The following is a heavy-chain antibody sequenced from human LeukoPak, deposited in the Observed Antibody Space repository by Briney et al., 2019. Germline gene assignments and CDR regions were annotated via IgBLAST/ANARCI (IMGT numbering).Heavy chain of an antibody. J-gene: IGHJ4*02. V-gene: IGHV3-23*01. D-gene: IGHD5-18*01. CDR3: AKDAIPVYSYGFDGLGYFDY. Sequence: GGSLRLSCAASGFTFSSYAMSWVRQAPGKGLEWVSAISGSGGSTYYADSVKGRFTISRDNSKNTLYLQMNSLRAEDTAVYYCAKDAIPVYSYGFDGLGYFDYWGQGTLVTVSS. CDR2: ISGSGGST. CDR1: GFTFSSYA.